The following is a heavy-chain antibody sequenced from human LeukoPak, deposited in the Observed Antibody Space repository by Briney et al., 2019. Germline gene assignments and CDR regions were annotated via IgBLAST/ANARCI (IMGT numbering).Heavy chain of an antibody. Sequence: GGSLRLSCAASGFTFSSYAMRWVRQAPGKGLEWVSAISGSGGNTFYADSVKGRFTIPRDHSKNPLSLQMDSLRAEDPAVYYCAQGGRGEADGYVFDIWGQGTMVTVSS. J-gene: IGHJ3*02. D-gene: IGHD3-10*01. CDR2: ISGSGGNT. CDR3: AQGGRGEADGYVFDI. V-gene: IGHV3-23*01. CDR1: GFTFSSYA.